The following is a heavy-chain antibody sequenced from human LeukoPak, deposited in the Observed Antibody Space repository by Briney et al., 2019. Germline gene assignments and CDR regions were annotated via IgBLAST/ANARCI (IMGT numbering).Heavy chain of an antibody. Sequence: GGSLRLSCAASGFTFSNAWMSWVRQAPGKGLEWVSAISGSGGNTYYADSVKGRFTISRDNSKNTLYLQMNSLRAEDTAVYYCASHSSSWYFGGRFDNWGQGTLVTVSS. CDR2: ISGSGGNT. D-gene: IGHD6-13*01. J-gene: IGHJ4*02. V-gene: IGHV3-23*01. CDR3: ASHSSSWYFGGRFDN. CDR1: GFTFSNAW.